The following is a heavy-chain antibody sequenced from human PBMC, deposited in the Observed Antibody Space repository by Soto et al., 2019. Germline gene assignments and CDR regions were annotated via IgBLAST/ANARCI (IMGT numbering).Heavy chain of an antibody. CDR2: INPSGGST. CDR1: GYTFTSYY. V-gene: IGHV1-46*01. Sequence: ASVKVSCKASGYTFTSYYMHWVRQAPGQGLEWMGIINPSGGSTSYAQKFQGRVTMTRDTSTSTVYMELSSLRSEDTAVYYCAKESFFGDGSSWTPHRAHFDDWGQGTLVTVSS. D-gene: IGHD6-13*01. CDR3: AKESFFGDGSSWTPHRAHFDD. J-gene: IGHJ4*02.